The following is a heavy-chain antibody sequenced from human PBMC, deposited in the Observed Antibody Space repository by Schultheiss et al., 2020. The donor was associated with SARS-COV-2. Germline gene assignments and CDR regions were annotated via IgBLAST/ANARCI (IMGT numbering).Heavy chain of an antibody. Sequence: SETLSLTCTVSGGSISSYYWSWIRQPPGKGLEWIGYIYYSGSTNYNPSLKSRVTISVDTSKNQFSLKLSSVTAADTAVYYCARDDRDMVATIWDYWGQGTLVTVSS. CDR2: IYYSGST. D-gene: IGHD5-12*01. CDR1: GGSISSYY. J-gene: IGHJ4*02. CDR3: ARDDRDMVATIWDY. V-gene: IGHV4-59*12.